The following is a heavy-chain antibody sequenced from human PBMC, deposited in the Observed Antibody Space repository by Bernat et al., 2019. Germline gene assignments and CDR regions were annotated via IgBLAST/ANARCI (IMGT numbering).Heavy chain of an antibody. J-gene: IGHJ3*02. CDR3: AKVLNYYAHDLWDAFDI. D-gene: IGHD3-10*01. V-gene: IGHV3-30*18. CDR2: ISYDGSNK. Sequence: QVQLVESGGGVVQPGRSLRLSCAASGFTFSSYGMHWVRQAPGKGLAWVAVISYDGSNKYYADSVKGRFTISRDNSKNTLYLQMNSLRAEDTAVYYCAKVLNYYAHDLWDAFDIWGQGTMVTVSS. CDR1: GFTFSSYG.